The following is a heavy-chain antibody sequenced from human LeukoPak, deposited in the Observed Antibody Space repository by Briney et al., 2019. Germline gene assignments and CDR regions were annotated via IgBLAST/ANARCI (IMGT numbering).Heavy chain of an antibody. CDR3: ARGEVVPAADY. J-gene: IGHJ4*02. V-gene: IGHV3-74*01. CDR2: INSDGSST. D-gene: IGHD2-2*01. Sequence: GGSLRLSCAASGFTFDDYGMSWVRQAPGKGLVWVSRINSDGSSTSYADSVKGRFTISRDNAKNTLYLQMNSLRAEDTAVYYCARGEVVPAADYWGQGTLVTVSS. CDR1: GFTFDDYG.